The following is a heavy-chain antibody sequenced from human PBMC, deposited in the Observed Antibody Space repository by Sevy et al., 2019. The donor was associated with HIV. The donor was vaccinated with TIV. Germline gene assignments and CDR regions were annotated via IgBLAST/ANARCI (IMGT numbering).Heavy chain of an antibody. Sequence: ASVKVSCKVSGYTLTELSMHWVRQAPGKGLEWMGGFDPEDGETIYAQKFQGRVTMTEDTSTDTAYMELSRLRSEDTAVYYCATQSWGIVVVPAAIVPGAFDIWGQGTMVTVSS. CDR1: GYTLTELS. CDR2: FDPEDGET. J-gene: IGHJ3*02. V-gene: IGHV1-24*01. D-gene: IGHD2-2*02. CDR3: ATQSWGIVVVPAAIVPGAFDI.